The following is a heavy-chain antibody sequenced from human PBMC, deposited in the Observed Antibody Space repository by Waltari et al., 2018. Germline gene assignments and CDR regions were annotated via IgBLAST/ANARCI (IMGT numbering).Heavy chain of an antibody. D-gene: IGHD3-16*01. V-gene: IGHV4-34*01. CDR2: INHSGST. CDR3: ARQANGGSYYYYMDV. J-gene: IGHJ6*03. Sequence: QVQLQQWGAGLLKPSETLSLTCAVYGGSFSGYYWSWIRQPPGKGLEWIGEINHSGSTNYDPSLKSRVTRSVVTSKSQFSLKQSSVAATDTAVYYWARQANGGSYYYYMDVWGKGTTVTISS. CDR1: GGSFSGYY.